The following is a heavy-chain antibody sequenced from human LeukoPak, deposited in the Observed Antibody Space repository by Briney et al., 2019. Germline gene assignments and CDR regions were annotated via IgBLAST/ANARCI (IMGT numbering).Heavy chain of an antibody. CDR2: IYYSGST. CDR1: GDSISSSSYY. CDR3: ARDVTWKYGGFDY. D-gene: IGHD1-7*01. V-gene: IGHV4-39*07. J-gene: IGHJ4*02. Sequence: PSETLSLTCTVSGDSISSSSYYWVWIRQPPGKGLEWIGSIYYSGSTYYNPSLKSRVTISLDASKNQFSLKLSSVTAADTAVFYCARDVTWKYGGFDYWGQGTLVTVSS.